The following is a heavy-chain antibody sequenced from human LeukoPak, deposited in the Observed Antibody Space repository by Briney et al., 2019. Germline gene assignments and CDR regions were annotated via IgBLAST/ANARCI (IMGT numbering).Heavy chain of an antibody. CDR1: GGSISSSSYY. J-gene: IGHJ3*02. CDR3: ANLRKYCTSTSCIQAAFDI. V-gene: IGHV4-39*01. D-gene: IGHD2-2*01. Sequence: SETLSLTCTVSGGSISSSSYYWGWIRQPPGKGLEWIGTIYYSGSTYYNSSLKSRVTISVDTSKNQFSLKLSSVTAADTAVYYCANLRKYCTSTSCIQAAFDIWGQGTMVTVSS. CDR2: IYYSGST.